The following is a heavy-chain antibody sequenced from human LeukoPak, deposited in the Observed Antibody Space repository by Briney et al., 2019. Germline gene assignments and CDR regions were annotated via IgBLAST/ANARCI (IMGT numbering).Heavy chain of an antibody. CDR3: ARGFYGGYYYYYYMDV. CDR2: IYPGDSDT. V-gene: IGHV5-51*01. J-gene: IGHJ6*03. Sequence: GESLKISCKGSGYSFTTYWIGWVRQLPGKGLEWMGIIYPGDSDTRYSPSFQGQVTISADRSISTAYLQWSSLKASDTAMYYCARGFYGGYYYYYYMDVWGKGTTVTISS. D-gene: IGHD4/OR15-4a*01. CDR1: GYSFTTYW.